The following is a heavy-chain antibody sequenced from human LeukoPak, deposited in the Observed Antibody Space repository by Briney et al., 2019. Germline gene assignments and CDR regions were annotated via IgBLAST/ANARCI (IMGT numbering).Heavy chain of an antibody. CDR1: GFTFNNYA. CDR2: ITTDGGGT. D-gene: IGHD1-26*01. J-gene: IGHJ4*02. V-gene: IGHV3-23*01. Sequence: GETLRLSCVASGFTFNNYAMSWVRQAPGTGLEWVSVITTDGGGTYYADSVKGRFTISRDNSKNTLYLQMDSLRAEDTAVYHCARDSGSYLQPTDYWGQGTLVTVSS. CDR3: ARDSGSYLQPTDY.